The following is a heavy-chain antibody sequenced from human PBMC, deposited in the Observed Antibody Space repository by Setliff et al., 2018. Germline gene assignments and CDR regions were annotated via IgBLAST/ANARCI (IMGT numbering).Heavy chain of an antibody. Sequence: SETLSLTCAVYGGSFSGYYWSWIRQPPGKGLEWIGEINHSGSTNYNPSLKSRVTISVDTSKNQFSLKLSSVTAADTAVYYCARVGSGYDIDYWGQGTLVTVSS. V-gene: IGHV4-34*01. CDR1: GGSFSGYY. CDR2: INHSGST. CDR3: ARVGSGYDIDY. D-gene: IGHD5-12*01. J-gene: IGHJ4*02.